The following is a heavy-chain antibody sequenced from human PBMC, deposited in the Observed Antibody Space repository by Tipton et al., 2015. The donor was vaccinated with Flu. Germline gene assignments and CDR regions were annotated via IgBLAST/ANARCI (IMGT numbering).Heavy chain of an antibody. D-gene: IGHD3-10*02. V-gene: IGHV4-38-2*02. CDR3: ARHTGDSVRGVIDY. CDR2: VSRSGST. CDR1: GDSISSDYH. Sequence: TLSLTCTVSGDSISSDYHWGWIRQFPGKGLEWIGTVSRSGSTIYNPSLKSRVTISIDRSKNQFSLNLKSVTAADMAVYYCARHTGDSVRGVIDYWGQGTLVTVSS. J-gene: IGHJ4*02.